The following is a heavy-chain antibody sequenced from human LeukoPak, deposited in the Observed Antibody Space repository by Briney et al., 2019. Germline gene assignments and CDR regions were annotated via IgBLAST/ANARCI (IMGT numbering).Heavy chain of an antibody. CDR1: GFTFSSYS. D-gene: IGHD5-18*01. V-gene: IGHV3-48*02. J-gene: IGHJ4*02. CDR2: ISSSGSTI. Sequence: GGSLRLSCAASGFTFSSYSMNWVRQAPGKGLEWVSYISSSGSTIYSAGSMKGRFTISRDNAKNSLYLQMYSLRDEDTAVYYCARDGSFMGTLHYWGQGTLVTVSS. CDR3: ARDGSFMGTLHY.